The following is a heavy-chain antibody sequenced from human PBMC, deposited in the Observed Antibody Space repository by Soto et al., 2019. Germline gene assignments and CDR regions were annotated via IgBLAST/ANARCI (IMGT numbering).Heavy chain of an antibody. J-gene: IGHJ4*02. CDR1: GYTFTGYY. D-gene: IGHD1-1*01. CDR2: INPNSGGT. Sequence: ASVKGSCKASGYTFTGYYMHWVRQAPGQGLEWMGWINPNSGGTNYAQKFQERVTITRDMSTSTAYMELSSLRSEDTAVYYCAAANWNPSKYYFDYWGQGTLVTVSS. CDR3: AAANWNPSKYYFDY. V-gene: IGHV1-2*02.